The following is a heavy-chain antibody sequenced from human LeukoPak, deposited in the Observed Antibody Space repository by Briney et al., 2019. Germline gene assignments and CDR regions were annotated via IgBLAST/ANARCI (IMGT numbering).Heavy chain of an antibody. CDR1: GFTLSSYA. CDR2: IHDSGST. V-gene: IGHV4-30-4*07. J-gene: IGHJ5*02. CDR3: ARVVAAAGNNWFDP. Sequence: LRLSCAASGFTLSSYAMSWVRQAPGKGLEWIAYIHDSGSTYNNPSLKTRLSISIDTSKNQFSLKLHSVTAADTAVYYCARVVAAAGNNWFDPWGQGTLVTVSS. D-gene: IGHD6-13*01.